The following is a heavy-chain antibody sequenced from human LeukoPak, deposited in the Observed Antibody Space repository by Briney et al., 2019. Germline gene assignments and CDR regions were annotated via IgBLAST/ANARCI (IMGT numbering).Heavy chain of an antibody. CDR2: INWNGGST. CDR3: AKGVGTSSTGELPYYFDY. CDR1: GFTFDDYG. J-gene: IGHJ4*02. V-gene: IGHV3-20*04. D-gene: IGHD3-10*01. Sequence: GGSLRLSCAASGFTFDDYGMSWVRQAPGKGLEWVSGINWNGGSTGYADSVKGRFTISRDNAKNSLYLQMHSLRAEDTAVYYCAKGVGTSSTGELPYYFDYWGQGTLVTVSS.